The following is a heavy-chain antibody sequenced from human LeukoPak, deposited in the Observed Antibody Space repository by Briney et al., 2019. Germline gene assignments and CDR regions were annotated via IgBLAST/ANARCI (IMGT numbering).Heavy chain of an antibody. CDR3: ARSYNRVVLLYY. V-gene: IGHV4-34*01. CDR2: INHSGST. D-gene: IGHD3-10*01. CDR1: GGSFSGYY. J-gene: IGHJ4*02. Sequence: SETLSLTCAVYGGSFSGYYWSWIRQPPGKGLEWIGEINHSGSTNYNPSLKSRVTISVDTSKNQFSLKLTSVTAADTAVYYCARSYNRVVLLYYWGQGTLVTVSS.